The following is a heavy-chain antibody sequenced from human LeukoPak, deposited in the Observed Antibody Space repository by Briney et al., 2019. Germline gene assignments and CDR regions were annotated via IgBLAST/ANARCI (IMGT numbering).Heavy chain of an antibody. J-gene: IGHJ4*02. CDR3: ARSHVDTAMVTDY. CDR2: IYYSGST. V-gene: IGHV4-59*08. CDR1: GGSISSYY. D-gene: IGHD5-18*01. Sequence: PSETLSLTCTVSGGSISSYYWSWIRQPPGKGLKWIGYIYYSGSTNYNPSLKSRVTISVDTSKNQFSLKLSSVTAADTAVYYCARSHVDTAMVTDYWGQGTLVTVSS.